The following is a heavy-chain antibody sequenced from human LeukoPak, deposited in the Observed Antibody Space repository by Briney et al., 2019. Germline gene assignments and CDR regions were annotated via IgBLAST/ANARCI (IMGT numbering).Heavy chain of an antibody. CDR1: GFTVSSNY. Sequence: GGSLRLSCAASGFTVSSNYMSWVGQAPGKGLEWVSVIYSGGSAYYADSVKGRFTISRDNSKNTLYLQMNSLRAEDTAVYYCARDSSGWWGYFDYWGQGTLVTVSS. V-gene: IGHV3-53*01. CDR2: IYSGGSA. J-gene: IGHJ4*02. CDR3: ARDSSGWWGYFDY. D-gene: IGHD6-19*01.